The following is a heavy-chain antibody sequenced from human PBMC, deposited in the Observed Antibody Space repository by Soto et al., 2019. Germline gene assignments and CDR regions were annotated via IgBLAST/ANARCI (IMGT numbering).Heavy chain of an antibody. CDR2: IYYSGST. V-gene: IGHV4-39*01. J-gene: IGHJ4*02. CDR1: GGSISSSSYY. D-gene: IGHD4-17*01. CDR3: ARLDYESVY. Sequence: SETLSLTCTVSGGSISSSSYYWGWIRQPPGKGLEWIGSIYYSGSTYYNPSLKSRVTISVDTSKNQFSLKLSSVTAADTAVYYCARLDYESVYWGQGTLVTVSS.